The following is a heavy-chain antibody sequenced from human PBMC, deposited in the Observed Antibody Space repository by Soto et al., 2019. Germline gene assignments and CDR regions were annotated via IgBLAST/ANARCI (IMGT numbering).Heavy chain of an antibody. D-gene: IGHD6-6*01. J-gene: IGHJ6*02. CDR3: ARLLKAARPSVYYYGMDV. Sequence: SETLSLTCTVSGGSISSSSYYWGWIRQPPGKGLEWIGSIYYSGSTYYNPSLKSRVTISVGTSKNQFSLKLSSMTAADTAVYYCARLLKAARPSVYYYGMDVWGQGTTVTVSS. CDR1: GGSISSSSYY. CDR2: IYYSGST. V-gene: IGHV4-39*01.